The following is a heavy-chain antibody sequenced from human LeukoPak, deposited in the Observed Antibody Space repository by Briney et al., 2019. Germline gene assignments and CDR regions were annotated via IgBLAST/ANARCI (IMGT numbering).Heavy chain of an antibody. D-gene: IGHD1-1*01. CDR2: ISYDGSNK. Sequence: TGGSLRLSCAASGFTFSSYAMHWVRKAPGKGLGWLAVISYDGSNKYYADSVKGRFTISRDNSKNTLYLQMNSLRAEDTAVYYCARYDARYGMDVWGQGTTVTVSS. V-gene: IGHV3-30-3*01. CDR3: ARYDARYGMDV. J-gene: IGHJ6*02. CDR1: GFTFSSYA.